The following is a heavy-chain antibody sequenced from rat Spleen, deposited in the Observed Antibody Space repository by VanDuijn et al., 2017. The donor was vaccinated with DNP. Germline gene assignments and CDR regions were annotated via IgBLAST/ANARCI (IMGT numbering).Heavy chain of an antibody. CDR3: ARRGQLGAMDA. J-gene: IGHJ4*01. CDR1: GYSITSSY. Sequence: EVHLQESGPGLVKPSQSLSLTCSVTGYSITSSYRWNWIRKFPGDKMEWIGYINHSGNTSYNPSIKRRISITRDTSKNQFFLQLNSVTTEDTATYYCARRGQLGAMDAWGQGTSVTVSS. CDR2: INHSGNT. V-gene: IGHV3-1*01. D-gene: IGHD5-1*01.